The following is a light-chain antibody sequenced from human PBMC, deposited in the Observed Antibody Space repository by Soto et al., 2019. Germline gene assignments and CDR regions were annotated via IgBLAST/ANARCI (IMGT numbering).Light chain of an antibody. Sequence: DIQMTQSPSTVSASVGDGVTITCRASQSISTWLAWYQQKPGEAPKLLLYKASTLQSGVPSRFSGSGSGTEFTLTISSLQPDDFVTYYCQHYNSYPYTFGQGTKLEIK. J-gene: IGKJ2*01. CDR2: KAS. CDR3: QHYNSYPYT. CDR1: QSISTW. V-gene: IGKV1-5*03.